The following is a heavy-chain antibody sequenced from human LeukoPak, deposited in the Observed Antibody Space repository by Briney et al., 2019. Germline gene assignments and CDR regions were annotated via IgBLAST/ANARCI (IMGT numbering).Heavy chain of an antibody. CDR1: GGSFSGYY. Sequence: SETLSLTCAVYGGSFSGYYWSWIRQPPGKGLEWIGEINHSGSTNYNPSLKSRVTISVDTSKNQFSLKLSSVTAADTAVYYCARGRTWIQLWTTQGYYFDYWGQGTLVTVSS. CDR2: INHSGST. CDR3: ARGRTWIQLWTTQGYYFDY. J-gene: IGHJ4*02. D-gene: IGHD5-18*01. V-gene: IGHV4-34*01.